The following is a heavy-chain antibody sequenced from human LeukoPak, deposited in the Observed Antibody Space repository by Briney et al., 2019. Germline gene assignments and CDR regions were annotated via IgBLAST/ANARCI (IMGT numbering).Heavy chain of an antibody. CDR1: GFTFSSYE. V-gene: IGHV3-48*03. J-gene: IGHJ6*02. D-gene: IGHD6-13*01. CDR3: ARDGSSSWYLVDYYYYGMDV. Sequence: GALRLSCAASGFTFSSYEMNWVRQAPGKGLEWVSYISSSGSTIYYADSVKGRFTISRDDAKNSLYLQMNSLRAEDTAVYYCARDGSSSWYLVDYYYYGMDVWGQGTTVTVSS. CDR2: ISSSGSTI.